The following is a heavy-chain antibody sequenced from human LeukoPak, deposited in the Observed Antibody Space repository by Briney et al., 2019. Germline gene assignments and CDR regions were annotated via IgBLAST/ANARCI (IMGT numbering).Heavy chain of an antibody. CDR3: AKDLLYSGFSFDY. Sequence: GGSLRLSCAASGFTSSSYAMSWVRQAPGNGREWVSAISGSGGSTYYADSVKGRFTISRDNSKNTLYLQMNSLRAEDTAVYYCAKDLLYSGFSFDYWGQGTLVTVSS. CDR2: ISGSGGST. CDR1: GFTSSSYA. V-gene: IGHV3-23*01. D-gene: IGHD5-12*01. J-gene: IGHJ4*02.